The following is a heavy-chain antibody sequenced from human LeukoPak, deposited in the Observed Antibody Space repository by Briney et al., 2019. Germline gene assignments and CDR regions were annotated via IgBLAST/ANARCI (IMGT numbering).Heavy chain of an antibody. V-gene: IGHV3-7*05. CDR2: IKEDGSEK. CDR1: GFTFSSYA. J-gene: IGHJ4*02. Sequence: GGSLRLSCAASGFTFSSYAMSWVRQAPGKGLERVANIKEDGSEKHHVDSVKGRFTISRDNAKNSLYLQMNSLRAEDTAVYYCARLQSDYFDYWGQGTLVTVSS. D-gene: IGHD3-3*01. CDR3: ARLQSDYFDY.